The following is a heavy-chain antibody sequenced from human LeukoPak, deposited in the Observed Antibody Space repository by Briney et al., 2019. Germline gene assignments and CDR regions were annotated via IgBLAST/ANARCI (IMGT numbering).Heavy chain of an antibody. D-gene: IGHD5-18*01. V-gene: IGHV3-66*01. CDR1: TFNINTHY. Sequence: PGGSLRLSCSAPTFNINTHYMSTVPQTPARGLDCASPIHSCVNTYHALSVQARFTINTDNSKNTPYLQMNSLRAEDTAIYCCASPEDTARGVRADYYYEMDVWGQGTTVTVSS. CDR3: ASPEDTARGVRADYYYEMDV. J-gene: IGHJ6*02. CDR2: IHSCVNT.